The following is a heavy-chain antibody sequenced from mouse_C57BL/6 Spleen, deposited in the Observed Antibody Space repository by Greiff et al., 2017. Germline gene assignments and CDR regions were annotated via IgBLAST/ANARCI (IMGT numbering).Heavy chain of an antibody. CDR3: ARGDYYGSSYIYYAMDY. V-gene: IGHV1-55*01. Sequence: QVQLQQPGAELVKPGASVTMSCKASGYTFTSYWITWVKQRPGQGLEWIGDIYPGSGSTNYNEKFKSKATLTVDTSSSTAYMQLSSLTSEDSAVYYCARGDYYGSSYIYYAMDYWGQGTSVTVAS. D-gene: IGHD1-1*01. CDR2: IYPGSGST. CDR1: GYTFTSYW. J-gene: IGHJ4*01.